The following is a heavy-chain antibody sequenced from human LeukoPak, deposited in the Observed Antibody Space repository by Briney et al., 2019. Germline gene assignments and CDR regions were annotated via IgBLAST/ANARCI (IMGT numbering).Heavy chain of an antibody. V-gene: IGHV1-69*05. D-gene: IGHD3-3*01. J-gene: IGHJ3*02. Sequence: SVKVSCKASGGTFSSYAISWVRQAPGQGLDWRGRTIPIFGTANYAQKFQGRVTITTDESTSTAYMELSGLRSEDTAVYYCARTLRFLEWLAAFDIWGQGTMVTVSS. CDR3: ARTLRFLEWLAAFDI. CDR1: GGTFSSYA. CDR2: TIPIFGTA.